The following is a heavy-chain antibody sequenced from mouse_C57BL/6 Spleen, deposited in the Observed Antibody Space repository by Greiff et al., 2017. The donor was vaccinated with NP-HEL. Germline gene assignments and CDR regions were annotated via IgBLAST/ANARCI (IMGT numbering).Heavy chain of an antibody. V-gene: IGHV1-26*01. J-gene: IGHJ3*01. CDR3: ARVRSNHLFAY. Sequence: EVQLQQSGPELVKPGASVKISCKASGYTFTDYYMNWVKQSHGKSLEWIGDINPNNGGTSYNQKFKGKATLTVDKSSSTAYMDLRSLTSEDSAVYCCARVRSNHLFAYWGQGTLVTVSA. CDR2: INPNNGGT. CDR1: GYTFTDYY. D-gene: IGHD2-5*01.